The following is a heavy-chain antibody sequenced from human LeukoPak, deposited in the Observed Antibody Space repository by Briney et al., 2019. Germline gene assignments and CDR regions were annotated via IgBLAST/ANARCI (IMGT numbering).Heavy chain of an antibody. CDR2: IYYSGTT. Sequence: PSQTLSLTCTVSGGSISSGGYYWSWIRQHPGKGLEWIGNIYYSGTTNYNPSLKTRVTISVDTSKNQFSLKLSSVTAADTAVYYCARGPNYVWGSYRYFDYWGQGILVTVSS. D-gene: IGHD3-16*02. V-gene: IGHV4-30-4*08. CDR1: GGSISSGGYY. CDR3: ARGPNYVWGSYRYFDY. J-gene: IGHJ4*02.